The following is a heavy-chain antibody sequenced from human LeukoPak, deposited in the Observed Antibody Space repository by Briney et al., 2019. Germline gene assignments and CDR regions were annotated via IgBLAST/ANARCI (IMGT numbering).Heavy chain of an antibody. Sequence: SVKVSCKASGGTFSNYAISWVRQAPGQGLEWMGGIIPIFGTANYAQKFQGRVRITADESTSTAYMELSSLRSEDTAVYYCATQPQYCSSTSCYSDYWGQGTLVTVSS. CDR3: ATQPQYCSSTSCYSDY. CDR2: IIPIFGTA. J-gene: IGHJ4*02. CDR1: GGTFSNYA. V-gene: IGHV1-69*01. D-gene: IGHD2-2*01.